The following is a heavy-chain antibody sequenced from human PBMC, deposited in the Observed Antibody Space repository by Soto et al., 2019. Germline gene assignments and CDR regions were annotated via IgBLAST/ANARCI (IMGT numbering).Heavy chain of an antibody. V-gene: IGHV1-69*06. D-gene: IGHD5-18*01. CDR2: IIPIFGTA. CDR3: ATLGCTAMVKIDY. CDR1: GGPFSSYA. Sequence: QVQLVQAGAEVKKPGSSVKVSCKASGGPFSSYAISWVRPAPGQGLEWMGGIIPIFGTANYAPKFQGRVTITADKSTSTDDMEMSSLRSEDTAGYYCATLGCTAMVKIDYWGQRTLVTVAS. J-gene: IGHJ4*02.